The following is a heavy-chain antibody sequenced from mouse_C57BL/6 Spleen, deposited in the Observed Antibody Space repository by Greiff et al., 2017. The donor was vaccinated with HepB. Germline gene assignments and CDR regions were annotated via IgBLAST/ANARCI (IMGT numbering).Heavy chain of an antibody. CDR2: IYPGDGDT. CDR1: GYAFSSSW. J-gene: IGHJ2*01. V-gene: IGHV1-82*01. CDR3: ADEGLALDY. Sequence: VQLQQSGPELVKPGASVKISCKASGYAFSSSWMNWVKQRPGKGLEWIGRIYPGDGDTNYNGKFKGKATLTADKSSSTAYMQLSSLTSEDSAVYFCADEGLALDYWGQGTTLTVSS. D-gene: IGHD6-1*01.